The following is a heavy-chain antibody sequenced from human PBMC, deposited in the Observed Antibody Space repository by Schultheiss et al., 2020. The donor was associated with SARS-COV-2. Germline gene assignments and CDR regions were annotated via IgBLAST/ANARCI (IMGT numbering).Heavy chain of an antibody. CDR1: GGSISSGSYY. CDR3: ASFRRGYCSSTSCLADWFDP. J-gene: IGHJ5*02. Sequence: SETLSLTCTVSGGSISSGSYYWSWIRQPAGKGLEWIGRIYTSGSTNYNPSLKSRVTISVDKSKNQFSLKLSSVTAADTAVYYCASFRRGYCSSTSCLADWFDPWGQGTLVTVSS. D-gene: IGHD2-2*01. V-gene: IGHV4-61*02. CDR2: IYTSGST.